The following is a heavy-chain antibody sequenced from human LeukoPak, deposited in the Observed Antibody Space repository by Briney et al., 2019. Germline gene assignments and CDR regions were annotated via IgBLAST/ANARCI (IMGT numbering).Heavy chain of an antibody. CDR1: GYTFTSYG. CDR2: ISAYNGNT. J-gene: IGHJ4*02. CDR3: ARDDSSGWSLYYFDY. V-gene: IGHV1-18*01. Sequence: ASVKVSCKSSGYTFTSYGISWVRQAPGQGLEWMGWISAYNGNTNYAQKLQGRVTMTTDTSTSTAYMELRSLRSDDTAVYYCARDDSSGWSLYYFDYWGQGTLVTVSS. D-gene: IGHD6-19*01.